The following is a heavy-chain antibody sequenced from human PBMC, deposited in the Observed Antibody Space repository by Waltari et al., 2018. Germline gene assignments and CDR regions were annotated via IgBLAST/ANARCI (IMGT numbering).Heavy chain of an antibody. CDR3: ARHYYDSSGFNWFDP. J-gene: IGHJ5*02. CDR2: IYYSGST. CDR1: GGSISSSSYY. V-gene: IGHV4-39*01. D-gene: IGHD3-22*01. Sequence: QLQLQESGPGLVKPSETLSLTCTVSGGSISSSSYYWGWIRQPPGKGLEWIGSIYYSGSTYYKPSLKSRVTISVDTSKNQFSLKLSSVTAADTAVYYCARHYYDSSGFNWFDPWGQGTLVTVSS.